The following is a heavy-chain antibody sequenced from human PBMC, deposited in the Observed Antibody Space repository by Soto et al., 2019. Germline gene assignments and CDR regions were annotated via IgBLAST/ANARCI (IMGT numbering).Heavy chain of an antibody. D-gene: IGHD1-7*01. Sequence: GGSLRLSCAASGFTFSNYWMNWVRQAPEKGLEWVASIKQDGSEKYYVDSVKGRFTISRENAKSSLYLQMNSLRAEDTAVYYCARKGNWNYREWFDPWGQGTLVTVSS. CDR3: ARKGNWNYREWFDP. CDR1: GFTFSNYW. CDR2: IKQDGSEK. V-gene: IGHV3-7*01. J-gene: IGHJ5*02.